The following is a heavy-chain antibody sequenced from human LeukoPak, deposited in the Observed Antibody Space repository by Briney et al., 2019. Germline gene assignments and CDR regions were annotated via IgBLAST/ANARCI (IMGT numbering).Heavy chain of an antibody. CDR1: GFTFSSYG. CDR3: AKSEGTSWYRIDS. Sequence: PGGSLRLSCAASGFTFSSYGMHWVRQAPGKGLEWVAVISYDGSNKYYADSVKGRFTISRDTSRNTLYLQMNSLRAEDTAVYYCAKSEGTSWYRIDSWGQGTLVTVSS. J-gene: IGHJ4*02. V-gene: IGHV3-30*18. D-gene: IGHD6-13*01. CDR2: ISYDGSNK.